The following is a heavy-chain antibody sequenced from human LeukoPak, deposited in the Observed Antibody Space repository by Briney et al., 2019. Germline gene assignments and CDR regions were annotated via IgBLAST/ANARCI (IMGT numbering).Heavy chain of an antibody. CDR3: ARRRGSGWDNWFDP. J-gene: IGHJ5*02. CDR1: GGSISSGAYY. Sequence: PSQTLSLTCTVSGGSISSGAYYWSWIRQPPGKGLEWIGYIHYSGSTNYNPSLKSRVTISVDTSKNQFSLKLSSVTAADTAVYYCARRRGSGWDNWFDPWGQGTLVTVSS. D-gene: IGHD6-19*01. V-gene: IGHV4-30-4*01. CDR2: IHYSGST.